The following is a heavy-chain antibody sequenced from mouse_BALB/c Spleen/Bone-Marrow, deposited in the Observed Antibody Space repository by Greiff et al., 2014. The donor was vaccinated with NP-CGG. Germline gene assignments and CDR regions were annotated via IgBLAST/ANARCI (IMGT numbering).Heavy chain of an antibody. CDR1: GYTFTSYW. J-gene: IGHJ3*01. Sequence: QVQLKDSGAELVRPGASVKLSCKASGYTFTSYWINWVKQRPGQGLEWIGNIYPSDSYTNYNQKFKDKATLTVDKSSSTAYMQLSSPTSEDSAAYYCTRREGNYAFAYWGQGTLVTVSA. CDR2: IYPSDSYT. D-gene: IGHD2-1*01. CDR3: TRREGNYAFAY. V-gene: IGHV1-69*02.